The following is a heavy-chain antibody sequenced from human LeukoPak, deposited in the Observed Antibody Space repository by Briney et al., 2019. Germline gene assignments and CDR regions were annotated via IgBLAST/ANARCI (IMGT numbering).Heavy chain of an antibody. D-gene: IGHD5-18*01. Sequence: SAKVSCKASGGTFSSYAISWVRQAPGQGLEWMGGIIPIFGTANYAQKFQGRVTITADESTSTAYMELSSLRSEDTAVYYCARGRSVDTAMDIEFKYYYYGMDVWGKETTVTVSS. J-gene: IGHJ6*04. CDR3: ARGRSVDTAMDIEFKYYYYGMDV. V-gene: IGHV1-69*01. CDR2: IIPIFGTA. CDR1: GGTFSSYA.